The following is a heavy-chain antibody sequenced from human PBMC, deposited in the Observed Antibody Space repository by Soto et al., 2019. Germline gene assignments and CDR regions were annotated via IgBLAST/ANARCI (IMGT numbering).Heavy chain of an antibody. D-gene: IGHD6-19*01. CDR1: GFTLSDYY. V-gene: IGHV3-11*01. J-gene: IGHJ6*03. CDR2: ISSSATII. CDR3: ARAVKQWLVGGDYYYYYMDV. Sequence: QVQLVESGGGLVKPGGSLRLSCEASGFTLSDYYMTWIRQAPGKGLEWISYISSSATIIYYADSVKGRFTISRDNAKTSLYLQMNSLRADDTAVYHCARAVKQWLVGGDYYYYYMDVWGKGTTVTVSS.